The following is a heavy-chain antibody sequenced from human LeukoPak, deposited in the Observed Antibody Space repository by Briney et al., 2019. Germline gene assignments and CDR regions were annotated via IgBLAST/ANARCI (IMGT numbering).Heavy chain of an antibody. V-gene: IGHV3-30-3*01. D-gene: IGHD3-22*01. CDR3: ARDHYDSSGYLFDY. CDR2: ISYDGSNK. Sequence: RGGSLNLSCAAPGFPFSSYAMHWVRQAPGKGLGGVAVISYDGSNKYYADSVKGRFTISRDNSKNTLYLKMNSLRAEDTAVYYCARDHYDSSGYLFDYWGQGTLVTVSS. CDR1: GFPFSSYA. J-gene: IGHJ4*02.